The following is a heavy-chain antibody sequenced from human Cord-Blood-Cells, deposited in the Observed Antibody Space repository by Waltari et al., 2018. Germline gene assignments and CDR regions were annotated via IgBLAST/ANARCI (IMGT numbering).Heavy chain of an antibody. J-gene: IGHJ4*02. CDR3: ARGTIVATRPPVDYFDY. Sequence: QVQLQESGPGLVKPSETLSLTCAVSGYSITSGYYWGWFRQPPGKGLEWIGSVYHSGRTDYNQSLKGRVAQSIDTANNQFSLNLSSVTAAETAVYYCARGTIVATRPPVDYFDYWGQGTLVTVSS. D-gene: IGHD5-12*01. CDR2: VYHSGRT. V-gene: IGHV4-38-2*01. CDR1: GYSITSGYY.